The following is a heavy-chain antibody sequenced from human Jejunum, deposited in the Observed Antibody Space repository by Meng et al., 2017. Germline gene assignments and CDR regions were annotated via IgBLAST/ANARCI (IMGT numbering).Heavy chain of an antibody. V-gene: IGHV4-59*01. D-gene: IGHD2-2*01. CDR3: ARSVRGYAYGYFDS. Sequence: SETLSLTCTVSTDSMKTYYWSWIRQPPGKGLEFIGYMFYSGTSNYNPSLKSRVTISVDTSKNRFSLKVTSVTAADTALYYCARSVRGYAYGYFDSWGPGTLVTVSS. CDR2: MFYSGTS. J-gene: IGHJ4*02. CDR1: TDSMKTYY.